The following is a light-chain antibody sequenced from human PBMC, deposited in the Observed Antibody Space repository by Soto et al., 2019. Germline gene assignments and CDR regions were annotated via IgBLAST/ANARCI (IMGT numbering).Light chain of an antibody. CDR2: EVS. V-gene: IGLV2-8*01. Sequence: QSALTQPPSASGSPGQSVTISCAGTSSDVGGYNYVSWYQQYPGKVPKLMIYEVSGRPSGDPDRFSGSKSGNTAFLTVSGLQAEDEADYYCLSYADTAYVFGTGTKVTVL. J-gene: IGLJ1*01. CDR3: LSYADTAYV. CDR1: SSDVGGYNY.